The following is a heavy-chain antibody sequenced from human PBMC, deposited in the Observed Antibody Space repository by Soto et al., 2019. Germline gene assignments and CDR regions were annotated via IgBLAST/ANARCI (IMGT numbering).Heavy chain of an antibody. J-gene: IGHJ6*02. V-gene: IGHV3-30-3*01. CDR3: ARSDGYNFPYYYGMDV. CDR2: ISYDGSNK. CDR1: GFTFSIYA. D-gene: IGHD5-12*01. Sequence: GGSLILSCAASGFTFSIYAIHLVGQAPGKGLEWVAVISYDGSNKYYADSVKGRFTISRDNSKNTLYLQMNSLRAEDKAVYYCARSDGYNFPYYYGMDVWGQGTTVTVSS.